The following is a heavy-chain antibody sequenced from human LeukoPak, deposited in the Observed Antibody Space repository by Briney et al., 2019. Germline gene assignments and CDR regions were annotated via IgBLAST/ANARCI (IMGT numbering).Heavy chain of an antibody. D-gene: IGHD3-22*01. V-gene: IGHV3-48*03. CDR1: GFTFSSYE. J-gene: IGHJ4*02. CDR3: ARDRYYDSSGYSFDY. Sequence: GGSLRLSCAASGFTFSSYEMNWVRQAPGKGLEWVSYISSSGSTIYYADSVKGRFTISRDNAKNSLYPQMNSLRAEDTAVYYCARDRYYDSSGYSFDYWGQGTLVTVSS. CDR2: ISSSGSTI.